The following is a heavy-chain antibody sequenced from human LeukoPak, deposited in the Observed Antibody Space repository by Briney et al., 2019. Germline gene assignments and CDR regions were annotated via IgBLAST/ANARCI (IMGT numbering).Heavy chain of an antibody. CDR2: ISYDGSNI. CDR3: AKSLPASSSSPA. Sequence: GGSLRLSCAASGLTFSSYAMHWVRQAPGKGLEWVAVISYDGSNIYYADSVKGRFTISRDNSKNTLYLQMNSLRAEDTAVYYCAKSLPASSSSPAWGQGTLVTVSS. J-gene: IGHJ5*02. CDR1: GLTFSSYA. D-gene: IGHD6-13*01. V-gene: IGHV3-30*04.